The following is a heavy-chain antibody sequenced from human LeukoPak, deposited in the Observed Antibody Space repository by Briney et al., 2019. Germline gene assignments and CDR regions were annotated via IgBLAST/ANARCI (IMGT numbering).Heavy chain of an antibody. J-gene: IGHJ6*02. Sequence: GGSLRLSCAASGFTVSSNYMSWVRQAPGNGLEWVSVIYSGGSTYYADSVKGRFAISRHNSKNTLYLQMNSLRAEDTAVYYCARDLYGDYYYGMDVWGQGTTVTVSS. V-gene: IGHV3-53*04. CDR3: ARDLYGDYYYGMDV. D-gene: IGHD4-17*01. CDR1: GFTVSSNY. CDR2: IYSGGST.